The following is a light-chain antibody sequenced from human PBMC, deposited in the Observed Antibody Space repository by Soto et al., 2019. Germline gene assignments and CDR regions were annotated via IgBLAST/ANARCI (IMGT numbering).Light chain of an antibody. Sequence: EIVMTQSPATLSVSPGESASLSCRASQSVSSSYLAWYQQIPGQAPRLLINDASRRATGIPDRFSGSGSGTDFTLTISRLEPEDFAVYYCQQYGSSPPTFGQGTKVDIK. V-gene: IGKV3-20*01. CDR1: QSVSSSY. CDR3: QQYGSSPPT. CDR2: DAS. J-gene: IGKJ1*01.